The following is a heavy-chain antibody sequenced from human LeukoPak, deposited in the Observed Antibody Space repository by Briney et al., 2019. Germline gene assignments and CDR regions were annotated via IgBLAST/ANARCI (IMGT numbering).Heavy chain of an antibody. J-gene: IGHJ4*02. CDR2: ISSNGGST. D-gene: IGHD5-12*01. CDR3: AKDSWATTKPYYFDY. V-gene: IGHV3-64*04. Sequence: GGSLRLSCSASGFTFNTYAIHWVRQAPGKGLEYVSGISSNGGSTYYADSVKGRFTISRDNSKSTLYLQMNSLRAEDTALYYCAKDSWATTKPYYFDYWGQGTLVTVSS. CDR1: GFTFNTYA.